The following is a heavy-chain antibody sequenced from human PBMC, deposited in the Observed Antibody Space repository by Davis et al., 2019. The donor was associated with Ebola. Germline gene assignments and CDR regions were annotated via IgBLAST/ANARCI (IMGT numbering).Heavy chain of an antibody. V-gene: IGHV3-21*01. D-gene: IGHD4-17*01. CDR1: GFIFSSYG. J-gene: IGHJ4*02. CDR3: ARDPYGDYWLDY. Sequence: GGSLRLSCAASGFIFSSYGMSWVRQAPGKGLEWVASISNSGAHRNYADSLQGRFTVARDNANNELYLQMNSLRAEDTAVYYCARDPYGDYWLDYWGQGTLVTVSS. CDR2: ISNSGAHR.